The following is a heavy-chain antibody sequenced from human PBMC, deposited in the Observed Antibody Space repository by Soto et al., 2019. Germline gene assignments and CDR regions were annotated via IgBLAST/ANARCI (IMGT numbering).Heavy chain of an antibody. CDR2: ISSSSSTI. CDR1: GFPFSSYS. D-gene: IGHD6-13*01. CDR3: AKDLRQLFNTGAFDI. J-gene: IGHJ3*02. Sequence: PGGSLRLSCAASGFPFSSYSMNWVRQAPGKGLEWVSYISSSSSTIYYADSVKGRFTISRDNSKNTLYLQMNSLRAEDTAVYYCAKDLRQLFNTGAFDIWGQGTMVTVSS. V-gene: IGHV3-48*01.